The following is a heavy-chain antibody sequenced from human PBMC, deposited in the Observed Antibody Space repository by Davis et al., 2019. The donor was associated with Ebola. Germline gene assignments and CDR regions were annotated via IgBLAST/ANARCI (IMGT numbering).Heavy chain of an antibody. CDR2: IKSKNDGGTT. Sequence: GESLKISCVASGFIFRNAWMSWVRQAPGKGLEWVGRIKSKNDGGTTDLAAPVKGRFNISRDDSEKTMYLQMNSLKTEDTAVYYCTRGVIGYGDSRGTGFDPWGQGTLVTVSS. J-gene: IGHJ5*02. CDR3: TRGVIGYGDSRGTGFDP. D-gene: IGHD1-1*01. CDR1: GFIFRNAW. V-gene: IGHV3-15*01.